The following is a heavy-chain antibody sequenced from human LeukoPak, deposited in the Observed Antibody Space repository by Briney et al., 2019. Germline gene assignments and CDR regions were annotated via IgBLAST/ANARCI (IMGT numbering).Heavy chain of an antibody. Sequence: KPSDTLSLTCAVYGGSFSGYYWSWIPQPPGKGPEWVGEINHSGSTNYNPSLKSRVTISVDTSKNQFSLKLSSVTAADTAVYYCARGRGPWPIVGATKGLVYFDYWGQGTLVTVSS. D-gene: IGHD1-26*01. J-gene: IGHJ4*02. CDR2: INHSGST. CDR3: ARGRGPWPIVGATKGLVYFDY. CDR1: GGSFSGYY. V-gene: IGHV4-34*01.